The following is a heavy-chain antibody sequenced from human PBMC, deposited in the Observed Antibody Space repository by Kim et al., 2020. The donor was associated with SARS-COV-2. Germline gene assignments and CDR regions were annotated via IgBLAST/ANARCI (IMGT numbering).Heavy chain of an antibody. V-gene: IGHV3-30*04. Sequence: GGSLRLSCAASGFTFSSYAMHWVRQAPGKGLEWVAVISYDGSNKYYADSVKGRFTISRDNSKNTLYLQMNSLRAEDTAVYYCARDVYPGYSYGPQYYYYGMDVWGQGTTVTVSS. CDR2: ISYDGSNK. J-gene: IGHJ6*02. CDR3: ARDVYPGYSYGPQYYYYGMDV. D-gene: IGHD5-18*01. CDR1: GFTFSSYA.